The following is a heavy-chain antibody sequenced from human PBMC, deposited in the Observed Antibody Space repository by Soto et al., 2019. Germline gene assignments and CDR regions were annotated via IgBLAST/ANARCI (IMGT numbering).Heavy chain of an antibody. V-gene: IGHV1-69*04. J-gene: IGHJ6*02. D-gene: IGHD2-15*01. CDR1: GYTFTSYG. Sequence: ASVKVSCKASGYTFTSYGISWVRQAPGQGLEWMGRIIPILGIANYAQKFQGRVTITADKSTSTAYMELSSLRSEDTAVYYCARDLEVVVAATPTSYYYYGMDVWGQGTTVTVSS. CDR3: ARDLEVVVAATPTSYYYYGMDV. CDR2: IIPILGIA.